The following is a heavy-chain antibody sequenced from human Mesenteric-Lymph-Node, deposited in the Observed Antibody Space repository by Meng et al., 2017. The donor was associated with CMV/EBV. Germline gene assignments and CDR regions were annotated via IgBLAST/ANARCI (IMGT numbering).Heavy chain of an antibody. CDR1: GFSFSSHW. V-gene: IGHV3-7*01. D-gene: IGHD6-19*01. CDR2: IKQGGSESDK. J-gene: IGHJ4*02. CDR3: VRVTAKLGVAGILDS. Sequence: GGSLRLSCAVSGFSFSSHWMSWVRQAPGKGPEWVANIKQGGSESDKYYVDSVKGRFTISRDNAKNSLYLQMSSLRIEDTAVYYCVRVTAKLGVAGILDSWGQGALVTVSS.